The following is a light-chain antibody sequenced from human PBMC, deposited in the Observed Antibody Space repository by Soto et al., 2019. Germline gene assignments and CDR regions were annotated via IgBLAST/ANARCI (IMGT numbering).Light chain of an antibody. CDR1: QSISRR. V-gene: IGKV1-5*01. Sequence: DIQMIQSPSALSASVGDRVTITCRASQSISRRFAWYQQKPWKAPKLLIYDASSSESGVPAGFSGSGSGASFTLTISSLQPDDFAAYNCQQYNSYPLTFGQGTRVEIK. CDR3: QQYNSYPLT. CDR2: DAS. J-gene: IGKJ1*01.